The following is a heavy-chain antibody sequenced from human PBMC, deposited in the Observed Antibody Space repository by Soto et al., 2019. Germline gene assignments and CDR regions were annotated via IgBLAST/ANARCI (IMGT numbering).Heavy chain of an antibody. V-gene: IGHV3-30*18. CDR1: GFTFSSYG. CDR2: ISYDGSNK. CDR3: AKATRYCSSTSCDGPRFLEWLFKGDYYYYYGMDV. J-gene: IGHJ6*02. D-gene: IGHD2-2*01. Sequence: GGSLRLSCAASGFTFSSYGMHWVRQAPGKGLEWVAVISYDGSNKYYADSVKGRFTISRDNSKNTLYLQMNSLRAEDTAVYYCAKATRYCSSTSCDGPRFLEWLFKGDYYYYYGMDVWGQGTTVTVSS.